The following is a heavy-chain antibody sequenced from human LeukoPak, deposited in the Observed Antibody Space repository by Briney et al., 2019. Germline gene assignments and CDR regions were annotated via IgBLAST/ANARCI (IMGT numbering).Heavy chain of an antibody. J-gene: IGHJ4*02. CDR3: AREGDY. CDR1: GFTFSGYG. Sequence: PGGSLRLSCAASGFTFSGYGMHWVRQAPGKGLEWVAVIWYDGSNKYYADSVKGRFTISRDNSKNTLYLQMNSLRAGDTAVYYCAREGDYWGQGTLVTVSS. V-gene: IGHV3-33*01. CDR2: IWYDGSNK.